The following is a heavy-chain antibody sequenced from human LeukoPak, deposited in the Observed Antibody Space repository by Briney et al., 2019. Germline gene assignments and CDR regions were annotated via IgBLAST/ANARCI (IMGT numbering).Heavy chain of an antibody. CDR3: ARSTGWHALT. CDR2: INHSGST. J-gene: IGHJ4*02. Sequence: TSETLSLTCAVYGGSFSAYYWSWIRQPPGKGLEWIGEINHSGSTNYNPSLKSRVTISVDTSKNQFSLKLSSVTTADTAVYYCARSTGWHALTWGQGTLVTLSS. D-gene: IGHD6-19*01. V-gene: IGHV4-34*01. CDR1: GGSFSAYY.